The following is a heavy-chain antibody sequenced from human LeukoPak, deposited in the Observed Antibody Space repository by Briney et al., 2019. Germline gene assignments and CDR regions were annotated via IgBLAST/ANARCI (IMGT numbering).Heavy chain of an antibody. CDR3: AKHAKSTEVQYFDY. CDR1: GGSISSSNYY. CDR2: IYYSGST. V-gene: IGHV4-39*07. J-gene: IGHJ4*02. Sequence: SETLSLTCSVSGGSISSSNYYWGWIRQPPGKGLEWIGSIYYSGSTYYNPSLKSRVTISVDTSKNQFSLKLSSVTAADTAVYYCAKHAKSTEVQYFDYWGQGTLVTVSS. D-gene: IGHD1-14*01.